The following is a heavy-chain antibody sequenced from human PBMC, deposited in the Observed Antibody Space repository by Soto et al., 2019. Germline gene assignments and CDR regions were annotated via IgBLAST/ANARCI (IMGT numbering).Heavy chain of an antibody. D-gene: IGHD1-26*01. CDR3: ARGGSHSYYYYGMDV. Sequence: QVQLVESGGGVVQPGRSLRLSCAASGFTFSSYAMHWVRQAPGKGLEWVAVISYDGSNKYYADSVKGRFTISRDNSKNTLYLQMNSLRVEDTAVYYCARGGSHSYYYYGMDVWGQGTTVTVSS. J-gene: IGHJ6*02. V-gene: IGHV3-30-3*01. CDR2: ISYDGSNK. CDR1: GFTFSSYA.